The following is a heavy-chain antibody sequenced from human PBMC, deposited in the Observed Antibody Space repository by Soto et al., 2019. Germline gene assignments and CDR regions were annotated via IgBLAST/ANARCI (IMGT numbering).Heavy chain of an antibody. CDR1: GGSISSYY. V-gene: IGHV4-59*08. CDR3: ARQGARGWSGYYSWFDP. Sequence: SETLSLTCTVSGGSISSYYWSWIRQPPGKGLEWIGYIYYSGSTNYNPSLKSRVTISVDTSKNQFSLKLSSVTAADTAVYYCARQGARGWSGYYSWFDPWGQGTLVTVSS. D-gene: IGHD3-3*01. CDR2: IYYSGST. J-gene: IGHJ5*02.